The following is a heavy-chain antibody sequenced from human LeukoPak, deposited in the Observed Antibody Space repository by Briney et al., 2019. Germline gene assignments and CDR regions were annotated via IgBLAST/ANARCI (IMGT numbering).Heavy chain of an antibody. CDR3: ARERASNNHDNWFDP. CDR2: VNHSGSA. V-gene: IGHV4-34*01. CDR1: GASSNDYY. J-gene: IGHJ5*02. Sequence: PSETLSLTCAVYGASSNDYYWSWIRHSPTKGLEWIGEVNHSGSAKYNPSLKSRVTISADKSKNQFFLRLSPVAAADSGVYYCARERASNNHDNWFDPWGQGTLVTVSS.